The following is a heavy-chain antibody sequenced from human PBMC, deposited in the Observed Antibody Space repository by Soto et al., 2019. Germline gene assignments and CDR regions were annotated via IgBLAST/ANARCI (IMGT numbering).Heavy chain of an antibody. J-gene: IGHJ6*02. CDR1: GYSFTTYG. V-gene: IGHV1-18*01. CDR3: AREGPAPYYYYGMDV. CDR2: ISGYNGNT. Sequence: QVQLVQSRGEVKKPGASVKVSSKTSGYSFTTYGISWVRQAPGQGLEWMGWISGYNGNTNYAQKLQGRVTMTTDSATSTAYMELRSLRSDDTAVYYCAREGPAPYYYYGMDVWGQGSTVTVSS.